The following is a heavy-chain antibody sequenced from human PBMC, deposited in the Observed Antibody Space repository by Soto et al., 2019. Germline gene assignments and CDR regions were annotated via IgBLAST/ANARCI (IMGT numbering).Heavy chain of an antibody. J-gene: IGHJ4*02. CDR3: ARSIVVVTALDY. CDR1: GNTVPNYA. CDR2: INAGNGNT. D-gene: IGHD2-21*02. Sequence: GASVKVSCKASGNTVPNYAIHWVRQAPGQRLEWMGWINAGNGNTKYSQKFQGRVTITRDTSASTAYIELSSLRSEDTAVYYCARSIVVVTALDYWGQGTLVTVSS. V-gene: IGHV1-3*01.